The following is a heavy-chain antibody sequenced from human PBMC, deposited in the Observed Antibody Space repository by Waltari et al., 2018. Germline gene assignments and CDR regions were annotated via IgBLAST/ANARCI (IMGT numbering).Heavy chain of an antibody. CDR2: ISSSGPTI. CDR1: GFSFSVYG. J-gene: IGHJ4*02. Sequence: EVQLVESGGGLVQPGGSLRLSCAASGFSFSVYGMNWVRQAPGKGLEWLSFISSSGPTIHYADSVKGRFTVSRDNTKNSLSLQMNSLRAEDTAVYYCARVWGVTTSDFWGQGTLVTVSS. D-gene: IGHD4-17*01. V-gene: IGHV3-48*03. CDR3: ARVWGVTTSDF.